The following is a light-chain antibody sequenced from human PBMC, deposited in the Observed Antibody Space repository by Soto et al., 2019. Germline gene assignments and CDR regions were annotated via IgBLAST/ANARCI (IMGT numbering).Light chain of an antibody. CDR2: SNN. J-gene: IGLJ3*02. CDR3: AAWDDSLNGV. V-gene: IGLV1-44*01. CDR1: SSNIGSNT. Sequence: QSALTQPPSASGTPGQRVTISCSGSSSNIGSNTVNWYQHLPGTAPKLLIYSNNQRPSGVPDRFSGSKSGTSASLAISGLQSEDEADYYCAAWDDSLNGVFGGGTKLTVL.